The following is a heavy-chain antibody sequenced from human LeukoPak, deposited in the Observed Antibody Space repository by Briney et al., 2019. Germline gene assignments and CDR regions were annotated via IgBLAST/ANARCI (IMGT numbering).Heavy chain of an antibody. CDR3: ASGSFGSGSAFDY. CDR1: GFTFSSYA. CDR2: ISYDGSNK. Sequence: GGSLRLSCAASGFTFSSYAMHWVRQAPGKGLEWVAVISYDGSNKYYTDSVKGRFTISRDNSKNTLYLQMNSLRAEDTAVYYCASGSFGSGSAFDYWGQGTLVTVSS. V-gene: IGHV3-30-3*01. D-gene: IGHD3-10*01. J-gene: IGHJ4*02.